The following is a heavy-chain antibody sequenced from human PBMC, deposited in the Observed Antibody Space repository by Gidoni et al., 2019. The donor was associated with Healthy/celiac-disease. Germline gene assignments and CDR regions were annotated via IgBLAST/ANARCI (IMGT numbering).Heavy chain of an antibody. J-gene: IGHJ4*02. CDR3: AAGRFRYDSSGRKGYFDY. CDR1: GFTFSSYA. V-gene: IGHV3-23*01. D-gene: IGHD3-22*01. CDR2: ISGSGGST. Sequence: EVQLLESGGGLVQPGGSLRLSCAASGFTFSSYAMRWVRQVPGKGLEWVSAISGSGGSTYNADSVKGRFTISRDNSKNTLYLQMNSLRAEDTAVYYCAAGRFRYDSSGRKGYFDYWGQGTLVTVSS.